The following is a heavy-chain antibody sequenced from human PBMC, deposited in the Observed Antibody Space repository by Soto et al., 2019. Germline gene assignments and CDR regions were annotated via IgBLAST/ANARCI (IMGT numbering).Heavy chain of an antibody. Sequence: PXGSLSLTCTVSGDCVRTSYWSWIRQPPGKGLEWIGYIHHTGSTNSNPSLKSRVTISADTSKNQFSLKVVSVTSGDTAVYYCARDLSGGSSWYEFDSWGQRTLVTVSS. D-gene: IGHD6-13*01. J-gene: IGHJ4*02. V-gene: IGHV4-59*02. CDR2: IHHTGST. CDR3: ARDLSGGSSWYEFDS. CDR1: GDCVRTSY.